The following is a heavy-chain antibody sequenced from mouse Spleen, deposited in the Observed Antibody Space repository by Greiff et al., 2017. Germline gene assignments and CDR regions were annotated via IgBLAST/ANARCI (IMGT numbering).Heavy chain of an antibody. CDR3: ANRYDARRAMDY. V-gene: IGHV1-85*01. CDR2: IYPSDGST. Sequence: QVQLQQSGPELVKPGASVKLSCKASGYTFTSYDINWVKQRPGQGLEWIGWIYPSDGSTKYNEKFKGKATLTVDTSSSTAYMELHSLTSEDSAVYVCANRYDARRAMDYWGQGTSVTVSA. J-gene: IGHJ4*01. CDR1: GYTFTSYD. D-gene: IGHD2-14*01.